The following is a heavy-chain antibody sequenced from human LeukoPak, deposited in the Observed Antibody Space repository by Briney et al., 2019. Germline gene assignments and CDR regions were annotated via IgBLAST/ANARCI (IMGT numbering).Heavy chain of an antibody. V-gene: IGHV1-2*04. D-gene: IGHD4-17*01. CDR1: GYTFTGYY. CDR3: AGHRAYGDYEFDY. CDR2: INPNSGGT. J-gene: IGHJ4*02. Sequence: ASVKVSCKASGYTFTGYYMHWVRQAPGQGLEWMGWINPNSGGTNYAQKFQGWVTMTRDTSISTAYMELSRLRSDDTAVYYCAGHRAYGDYEFDYWGQGTLVTVSS.